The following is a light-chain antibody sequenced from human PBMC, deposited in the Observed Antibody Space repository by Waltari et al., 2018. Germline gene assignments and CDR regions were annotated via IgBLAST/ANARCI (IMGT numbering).Light chain of an antibody. J-gene: IGKJ1*01. CDR3: QQYFATPQT. CDR1: QSLLYNYDNRSY. V-gene: IGKV4-1*01. Sequence: DIVMTQSPDSLAVSLGERATINCKSSQSLLYNYDNRSYLAWFQHKPRQPPKLLIYWASVREFGVPERFSGSGSGTDFALIISRLQAEDAAVYYCQQYFATPQTFGQGTKVEIK. CDR2: WAS.